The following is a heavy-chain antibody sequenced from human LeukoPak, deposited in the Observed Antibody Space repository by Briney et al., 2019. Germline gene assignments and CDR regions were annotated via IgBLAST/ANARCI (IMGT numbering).Heavy chain of an antibody. V-gene: IGHV4-4*02. Sequence: PSETLALTCAVSGGSFSSSNWWSWVRPPPGEGLEWIGEIYHSGSTNYNPSLKSRVTISVDNTKNQFSLKLSSVTAADTAVYYCARSSGVWGSYRIFDYWGQGTLVTVSS. CDR3: ARSSGVWGSYRIFDY. CDR1: GGSFSSSNW. D-gene: IGHD3-16*02. J-gene: IGHJ4*02. CDR2: IYHSGST.